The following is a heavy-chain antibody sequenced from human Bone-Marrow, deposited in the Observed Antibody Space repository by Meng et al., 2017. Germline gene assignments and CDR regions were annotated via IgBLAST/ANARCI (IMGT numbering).Heavy chain of an antibody. D-gene: IGHD5-24*01. CDR3: AKVSRDGYDYLSWFDP. Sequence: GGSLRLSCAASGFTFSSYAMSWVRQAPGKGLEWVSAISGSGGSTYYADSVKGRFTISRDNSKNTLYLQLNSLRVDDTAAFYCAKVSRDGYDYLSWFDPWGQGTLVTVSS. CDR1: GFTFSSYA. V-gene: IGHV3-23*01. CDR2: ISGSGGST. J-gene: IGHJ5*02.